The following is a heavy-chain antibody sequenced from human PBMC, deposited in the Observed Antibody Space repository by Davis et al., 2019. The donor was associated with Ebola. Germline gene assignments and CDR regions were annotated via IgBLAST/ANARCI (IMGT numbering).Heavy chain of an antibody. J-gene: IGHJ4*02. CDR1: GFTFNTKG. CDR2: ISSSSSTI. CDR3: ARGHNYAHEY. V-gene: IGHV3-48*02. Sequence: PGGSLRLSCAASGFTFNTKGMHWVRQAPGKGLEWFSYISSSSSTINYADSVKGRFTISRDNAKNSLYLQMNSLRYDDTADYYCARGHNYAHEYWGQGTLVTVSS. D-gene: IGHD4-11*01.